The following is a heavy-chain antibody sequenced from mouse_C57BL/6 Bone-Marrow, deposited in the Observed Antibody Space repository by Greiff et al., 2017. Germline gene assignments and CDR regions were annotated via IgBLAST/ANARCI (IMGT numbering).Heavy chain of an antibody. J-gene: IGHJ4*01. Sequence: VKLMESGPELVKPGASVKLSCKASGYTFTSYAINWVKQRPGQGLEWIGWIYPRDGSTKYNEKFKGKATLTVATSSSTAYMELHSLTSEDSAVYYCARVGYYGSSLYYYAMDYWGQGTSVTVSS. D-gene: IGHD1-1*01. V-gene: IGHV1-85*01. CDR3: ARVGYYGSSLYYYAMDY. CDR1: GYTFTSYA. CDR2: IYPRDGST.